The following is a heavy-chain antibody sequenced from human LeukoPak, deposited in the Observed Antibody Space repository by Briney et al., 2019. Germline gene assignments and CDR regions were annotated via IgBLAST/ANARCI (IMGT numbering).Heavy chain of an antibody. J-gene: IGHJ4*02. V-gene: IGHV3-23*01. CDR3: AKDCSSTSCPTSDY. D-gene: IGHD2-2*01. CDR2: ISGSGVST. CDR1: GFTFSSYA. Sequence: AGGSLRLSCAASGFTFSSYAMSWVRQAPGKGLEWVSAISGSGVSTYYADSVKGRFTISRDNSKNTLYLQMNSLRAEDTAVYYCAKDCSSTSCPTSDYWGQGTLVTVSP.